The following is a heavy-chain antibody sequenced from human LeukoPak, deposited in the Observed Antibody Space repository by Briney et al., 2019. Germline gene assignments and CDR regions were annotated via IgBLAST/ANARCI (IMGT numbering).Heavy chain of an antibody. D-gene: IGHD3-10*02. CDR2: IDINGGST. Sequence: GGSLRLSCSASGFTFSSSAMHWVRQAPGKGLEYVSTIDINGGSTDYADSVEGRFTISRDKSKNTAFLQMNSLRAEDTAIYYCARGFGDVPFWGQGTHATVSS. CDR3: ARGFGDVPF. V-gene: IGHV3-64*04. CDR1: GFTFSSSA. J-gene: IGHJ4*02.